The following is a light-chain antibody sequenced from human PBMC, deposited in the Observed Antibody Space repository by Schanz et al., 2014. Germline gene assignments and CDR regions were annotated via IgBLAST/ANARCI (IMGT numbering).Light chain of an antibody. CDR3: QQRSNWPLT. CDR2: DAS. V-gene: IGKV3D-20*02. Sequence: EIVLTQSPGTLSLSPGERATLSCRASQTVRTSYLAWYQQKFGQAPRLLIYDASNRATGIPDRFSGSGSGTDFTLTISRLEPEDFAVYYCQQRSNWPLTFGGGTKVEIK. J-gene: IGKJ4*01. CDR1: QTVRTSY.